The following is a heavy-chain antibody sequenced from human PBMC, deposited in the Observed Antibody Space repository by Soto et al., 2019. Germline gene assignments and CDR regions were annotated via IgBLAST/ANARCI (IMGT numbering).Heavy chain of an antibody. CDR2: IYHSGST. J-gene: IGHJ4*02. CDR3: ARGGLGATFDY. D-gene: IGHD5-12*01. V-gene: IGHV4-30-2*01. CDR1: GGSISSGGYS. Sequence: SETLSLTCAVSGGSISSGGYSWSWIRQPPGKGLEWIGYIYHSGSTYYNPSLKSRVTISVDRSKSQFSLKLSSVTAADTAVYYCARGGLGATFDYWGQGTLVTVSS.